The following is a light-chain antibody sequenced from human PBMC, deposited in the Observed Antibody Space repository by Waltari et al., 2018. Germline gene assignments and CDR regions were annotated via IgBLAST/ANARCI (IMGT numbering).Light chain of an antibody. CDR1: QRLSSNY. Sequence: EIVLTQSPGTLSLSPGERATLSCRASQRLSSNYLAWYQQNPGEAPRLLIYGAASRATGIPDRFSGGGSGTDFTLTISGLESEDFAVYYCQQYDSSPFTFGPGTKVDIK. V-gene: IGKV3-20*01. CDR2: GAA. J-gene: IGKJ3*01. CDR3: QQYDSSPFT.